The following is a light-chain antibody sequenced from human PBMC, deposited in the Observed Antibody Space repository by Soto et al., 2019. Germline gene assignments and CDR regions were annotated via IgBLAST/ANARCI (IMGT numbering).Light chain of an antibody. CDR2: AAS. J-gene: IGKJ1*01. CDR1: QGIRSW. CDR3: QQPNSFPWT. V-gene: IGKV1-12*01. Sequence: DIQMTQSPSVVSASVGDRVTITCRASQGIRSWLAWYQQKPGKAPKLLIFAASNLQSGVPSRFSGSGSGTEFTLTISSLQPEDFATYYCQQPNSFPWTFGQGTKVEIQ.